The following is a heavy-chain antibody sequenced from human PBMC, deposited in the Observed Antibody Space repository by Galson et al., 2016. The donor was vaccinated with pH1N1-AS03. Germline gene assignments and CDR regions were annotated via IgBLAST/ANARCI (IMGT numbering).Heavy chain of an antibody. CDR3: AKDLLSGGWFTAADS. Sequence: LRLSCAASGFIFEHYAMHWVRQAPGKGLEWVAGMSWHSEIIDYADSVKGRFTISRDNAQNSLYLQMSSLRPEDTAVFFCAKDLLSGGWFTAADSWGQGTLVTVCS. V-gene: IGHV3-9*01. J-gene: IGHJ4*02. CDR1: GFIFEHYA. D-gene: IGHD6-19*01. CDR2: MSWHSEII.